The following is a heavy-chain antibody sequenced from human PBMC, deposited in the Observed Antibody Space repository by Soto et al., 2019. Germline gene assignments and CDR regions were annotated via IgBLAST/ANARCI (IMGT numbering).Heavy chain of an antibody. D-gene: IGHD3-10*01. V-gene: IGHV4-59*11. Sequence: SETLSLTCTVSGDSISSHYWSWIRQPPGKGLEWIGFGSTKYNPSLKSRIRISVDTSKNPFSLNLTSATAADTAVYYCARVSTSASGSYYTLDYWGQGTLVTVSS. CDR3: ARVSTSASGSYYTLDY. J-gene: IGHJ4*02. CDR1: GDSISSHY. CDR2: GST.